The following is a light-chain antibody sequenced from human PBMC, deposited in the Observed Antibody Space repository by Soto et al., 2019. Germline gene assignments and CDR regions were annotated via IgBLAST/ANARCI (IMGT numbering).Light chain of an antibody. CDR2: AAS. V-gene: IGKV3-20*01. Sequence: EVVLAQSPGTLSLSPGERATLSCRASQVVNNRYLAWYHQRPGQAPRLLIYAASTRDTGIPDRISGGGSGTDFSLPISRLETEDFAVYYCHRYGSAPRTFGQGNKGEI. CDR3: HRYGSAPRT. CDR1: QVVNNRY. J-gene: IGKJ1*01.